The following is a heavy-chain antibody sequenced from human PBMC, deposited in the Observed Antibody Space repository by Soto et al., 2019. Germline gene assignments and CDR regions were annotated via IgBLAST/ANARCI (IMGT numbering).Heavy chain of an antibody. CDR2: IWYDGSNK. CDR3: ARGYDLLPFDY. CDR1: GFTFSSYG. D-gene: IGHD3-3*01. J-gene: IGHJ4*02. V-gene: IGHV3-33*01. Sequence: GGSLRLSCAASGFTFSSYGMHWVRQAPGKGLEWVAVIWYDGSNKYYADSVKGRFTISRDNSKNTLYLQMNSLRAEDTAVYYCARGYDLLPFDYWGQGTLVTVSS.